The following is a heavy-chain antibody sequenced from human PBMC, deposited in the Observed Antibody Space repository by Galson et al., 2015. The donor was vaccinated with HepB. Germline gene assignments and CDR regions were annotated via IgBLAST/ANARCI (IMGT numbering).Heavy chain of an antibody. Sequence: SVKVSCKASGGTFSSYAISWVRQAPGQGLEWMGGIIPIFGTANYAQKFQGRVTITADESTSTAYMELSSLRSEDTAVYYCARAFPNGNWRLPERPPTNWFDPWGQGTLVTVSS. D-gene: IGHD6-25*01. V-gene: IGHV1-69*13. CDR1: GGTFSSYA. J-gene: IGHJ5*02. CDR2: IIPIFGTA. CDR3: ARAFPNGNWRLPERPPTNWFDP.